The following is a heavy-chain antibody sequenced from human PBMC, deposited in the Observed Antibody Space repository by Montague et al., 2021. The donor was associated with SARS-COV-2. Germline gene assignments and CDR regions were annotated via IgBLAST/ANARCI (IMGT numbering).Heavy chain of an antibody. Sequence: SETLSLTCTVSGGSISSYYWSWIRQPPGKGLEWIGYIYYSGSTNYNPSLKSRVTISVDTSKNQFSLKLSSVTAADTAVYYCARVAGVVAAAPLNYHGMDVWGQGTTVTVSS. CDR1: GGSISSYY. J-gene: IGHJ6*02. V-gene: IGHV4-59*13. CDR3: ARVAGVVAAAPLNYHGMDV. CDR2: IYYSGST. D-gene: IGHD2-15*01.